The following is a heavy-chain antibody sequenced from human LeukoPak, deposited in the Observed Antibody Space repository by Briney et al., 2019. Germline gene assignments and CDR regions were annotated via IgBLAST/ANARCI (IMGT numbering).Heavy chain of an antibody. J-gene: IGHJ4*02. V-gene: IGHV3-64*02. D-gene: IGHD5-24*01. CDR3: ARVAEREKWLQFHYLDY. Sequence: QAGGSLRLSCAVSGFTFSGYAMHWVRQAPGRGLEHVSAVSSTGVTTYYADSVKGRFTISRDNSKDTLYLQMGSLRAEDMAVYYCARVAEREKWLQFHYLDYWGQGTLVTVSS. CDR2: VSSTGVTT. CDR1: GFTFSGYA.